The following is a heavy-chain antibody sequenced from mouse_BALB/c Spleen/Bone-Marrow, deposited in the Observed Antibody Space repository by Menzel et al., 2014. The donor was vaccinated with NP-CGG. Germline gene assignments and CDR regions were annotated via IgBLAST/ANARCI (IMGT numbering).Heavy chain of an antibody. J-gene: IGHJ2*01. V-gene: IGHV3-5*02. CDR1: GISITTGNYR. D-gene: IGHD2-1*01. CDR3: ARYGNYFDY. Sequence: DVKLQESGPGLVKPSQTVSLTCTVTGISITTGNYRWSWIRQFPGNKLEWIGYIYYSGTITYNPSLTSRTTITRDTSKKQFFLEMNSLTAEDTATYYCARYGNYFDYWGQGTTLTVSS. CDR2: IYYSGTI.